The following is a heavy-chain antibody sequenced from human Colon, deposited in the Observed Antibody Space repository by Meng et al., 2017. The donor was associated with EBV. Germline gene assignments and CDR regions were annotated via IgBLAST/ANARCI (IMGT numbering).Heavy chain of an antibody. D-gene: IGHD6-19*01. V-gene: IGHV4-34*01. Sequence: HVQRPDWRRRCFKASATLTLACAVYGGSACVHYSTWTSQPPGKALEWIWEINHSGSTNYNPSLKSRVTISTDTPKNKFSLKVKSVTDADTAVYFCARLYPPDQWLLTSDTSEYWGQGTLVTVSS. CDR3: ARLYPPDQWLLTSDTSEY. CDR2: INHSGST. J-gene: IGHJ4*02. CDR1: GGSACVHY.